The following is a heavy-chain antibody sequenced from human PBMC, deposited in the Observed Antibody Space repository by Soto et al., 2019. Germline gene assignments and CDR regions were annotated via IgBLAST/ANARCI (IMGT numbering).Heavy chain of an antibody. CDR2: IYYSGST. J-gene: IGHJ5*02. CDR3: GRAGTP. V-gene: IGHV4-31*03. CDR1: GGSISSGGYY. D-gene: IGHD1-1*01. Sequence: QVQLQESGPGLVKPSQTLSLTCTVSGGSISSGGYYWSWIRQHPGKGLEWIGYIYYSGSTYYNPSLKGGGARAGEGSEKRCSLERGSVTGGDAAGYCCGRAGTPWGQGALVTVSS.